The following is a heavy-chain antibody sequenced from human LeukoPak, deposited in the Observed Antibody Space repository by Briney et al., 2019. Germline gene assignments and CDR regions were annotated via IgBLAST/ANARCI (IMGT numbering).Heavy chain of an antibody. CDR2: VYYGGSTSNS. CDR3: ARHLDWYFDL. Sequence: SETLSLTCTVSGDSISSYHWSWIRQSPGQGLEGSGCVYYGGSTSNSNYNPSLRSRVTISGNTSKNELSRKMTSVAAADTAKYYCARHLDWYFDLWGRGNLVTASS. V-gene: IGHV4-59*08. J-gene: IGHJ2*01. CDR1: GDSISSYH.